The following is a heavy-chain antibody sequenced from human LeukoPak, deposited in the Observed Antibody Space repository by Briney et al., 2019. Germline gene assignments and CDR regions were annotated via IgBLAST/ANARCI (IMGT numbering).Heavy chain of an antibody. J-gene: IGHJ4*02. Sequence: PGGSLRLSCAASGFTFSSYAMSWVRQAPGKGLEWVSAISGSGGSTYYADSLKGRFTISRDNSKNTLYLQMNSLRAEDTAVYYCAKDRYSSGWYGDPTALFDYWGQGTLVTVSS. CDR3: AKDRYSSGWYGDPTALFDY. D-gene: IGHD6-19*01. CDR2: ISGSGGST. V-gene: IGHV3-23*01. CDR1: GFTFSSYA.